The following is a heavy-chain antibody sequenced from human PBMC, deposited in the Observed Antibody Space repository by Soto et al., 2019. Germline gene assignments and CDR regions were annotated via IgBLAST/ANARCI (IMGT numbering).Heavy chain of an antibody. J-gene: IGHJ5*02. CDR1: GFSLSTSGVG. D-gene: IGHD3-3*01. CDR2: IYWDDDK. Sequence: SGPTLVNPTQTLTLTCTFSGFSLSTSGVGVGWIRQPPGKALEWLALIYWDDDKRYSPSLKSRLTITKDTSKNQVVLTMTNMDPVDTATYYCAHRPLGGDDFWSGYLNWFDPWGQGTLVTVSS. V-gene: IGHV2-5*02. CDR3: AHRPLGGDDFWSGYLNWFDP.